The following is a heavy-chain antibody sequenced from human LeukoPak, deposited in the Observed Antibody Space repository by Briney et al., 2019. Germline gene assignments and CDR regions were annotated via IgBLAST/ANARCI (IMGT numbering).Heavy chain of an antibody. CDR1: GGTFSSYA. CDR2: INPSGGST. J-gene: IGHJ4*02. D-gene: IGHD6-19*01. CDR3: ATIAVAGTKQFDY. Sequence: ASVKVSCKASGGTFSSYAISWVRQAPGQGLEWMGIINPSGGSTSYAQKFQGRVTMTRDTSTSTVYMELSSLRSEDTAVYYCATIAVAGTKQFDYWGQGTLVTVSS. V-gene: IGHV1-46*01.